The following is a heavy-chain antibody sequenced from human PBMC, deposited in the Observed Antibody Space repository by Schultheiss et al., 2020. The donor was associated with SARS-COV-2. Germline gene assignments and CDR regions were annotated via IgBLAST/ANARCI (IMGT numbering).Heavy chain of an antibody. J-gene: IGHJ6*02. D-gene: IGHD3-16*01. CDR1: GDSVSSNSAA. CDR2: TYYRSKWYN. CDR3: ARPGTSTPVNYVLYWNGMDV. Sequence: SQTLSLTCAISGDSVSSNSAAWNWIRQSPSRGLEWLGRTYYRSKWYNDYAVSVKSRITINPDTSKNQFSLQLNSVTPEDTAVYYCARPGTSTPVNYVLYWNGMDVWGQGTTVTVSS. V-gene: IGHV6-1*01.